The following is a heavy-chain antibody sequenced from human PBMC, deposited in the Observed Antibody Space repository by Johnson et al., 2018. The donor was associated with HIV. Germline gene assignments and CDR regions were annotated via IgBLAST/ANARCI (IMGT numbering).Heavy chain of an antibody. D-gene: IGHD4-23*01. CDR2: ISYDGSNK. V-gene: IGHV3-30*04. CDR3: ASQRWKQGDAFDI. J-gene: IGHJ3*02. Sequence: QMLLVESGGGVVQPGRSLRLSCAASAFTFSSYAMHWVRQAPGKGLEWVAVISYDGSNKYYADSVKGRFTISRDNSKNTLYLQMNSLRAEDTALYYCASQRWKQGDAFDIWGQGTMVTVSS. CDR1: AFTFSSYA.